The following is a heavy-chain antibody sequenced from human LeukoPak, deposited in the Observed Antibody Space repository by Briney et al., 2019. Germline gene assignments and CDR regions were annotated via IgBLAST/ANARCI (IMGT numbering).Heavy chain of an antibody. CDR2: IYYSGST. D-gene: IGHD3-3*01. V-gene: IGHV4-59*01. CDR3: ARVQYYDFWSGYSEFDY. J-gene: IGHJ4*02. CDR1: GGSISSYY. Sequence: SETLSLTCTVSGGSISSYYWSWIRQPPGKGLEWIGYIYYSGSTNYNPSLESRVTISVDTSKNQFSLKLSSVTAADTAVYYCARVQYYDFWSGYSEFDYWGQGTLVTVSS.